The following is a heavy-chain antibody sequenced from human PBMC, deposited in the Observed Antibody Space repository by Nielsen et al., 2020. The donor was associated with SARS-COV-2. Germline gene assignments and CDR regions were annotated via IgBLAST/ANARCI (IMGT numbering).Heavy chain of an antibody. D-gene: IGHD2-15*01. J-gene: IGHJ6*02. Sequence: ASVKVSCKASGYTFTSYGISWVRQAPGQRLEWMGWINAGNGNTKYSQKFQGRVTITRDTSASTAYMELSSLRSEDTAVYYCARAPRVDYYGMDVWGQGTTVTVSS. V-gene: IGHV1-3*01. CDR1: GYTFTSYG. CDR3: ARAPRVDYYGMDV. CDR2: INAGNGNT.